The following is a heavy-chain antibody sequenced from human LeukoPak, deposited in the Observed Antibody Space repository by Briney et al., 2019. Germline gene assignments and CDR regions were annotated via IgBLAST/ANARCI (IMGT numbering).Heavy chain of an antibody. CDR3: ARTTEGGYTYGYFYYYYMDV. J-gene: IGHJ6*03. D-gene: IGHD5-18*01. CDR2: IHYSGST. CDR1: GGSISSYY. Sequence: ETLSLTCTVSGGSISSYYWSWIRQPPGKGLEWIGYIHYSGSTNYNPSLKSRVTISVETSKNQFSLKLSSVTAADTAVYYCARTTEGGYTYGYFYYYYMDVWGKGTTVTISS. V-gene: IGHV4-59*01.